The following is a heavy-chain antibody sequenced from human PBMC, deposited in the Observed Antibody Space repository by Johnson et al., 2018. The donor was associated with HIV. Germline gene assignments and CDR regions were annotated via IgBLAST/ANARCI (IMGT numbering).Heavy chain of an antibody. V-gene: IGHV3-30*03. Sequence: QVQPVESGGGLVQPGRSLRLSCAASGFTFSNYVIHWVRQSPGKGLEWVAVISSDGSNKYYVDSVKGRFTISRDNAKNSLYLQMNSLRAEDTALYYCARAPGFSRAFDIWGQGTMVNVSS. CDR2: ISSDGSNK. J-gene: IGHJ3*02. CDR3: ARAPGFSRAFDI. D-gene: IGHD3-10*01. CDR1: GFTFSNYV.